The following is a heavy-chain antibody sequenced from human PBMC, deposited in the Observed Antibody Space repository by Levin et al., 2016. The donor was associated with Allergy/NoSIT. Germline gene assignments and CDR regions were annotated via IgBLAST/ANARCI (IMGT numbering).Heavy chain of an antibody. CDR1: GYTFSDYY. J-gene: IGHJ4*02. D-gene: IGHD2-15*01. Sequence: ASVKVSCKASGYTFSDYYMHWVRQAPGQGLEWMGWVNPNSGGTDYAQKFQGRVTMTRDTSISTAYMELSRLRSDDTAVYYCARYCSGGSCAALFDYWGQGTLVTVSS. CDR3: ARYCSGGSCAALFDY. CDR2: VNPNSGGT. V-gene: IGHV1-2*02.